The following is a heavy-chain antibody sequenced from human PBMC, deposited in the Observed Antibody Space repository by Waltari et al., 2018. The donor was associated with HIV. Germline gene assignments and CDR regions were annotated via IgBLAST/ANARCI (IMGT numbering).Heavy chain of an antibody. CDR1: GFTFSSYA. J-gene: IGHJ4*02. CDR2: ISYDGSNQ. CDR3: ARGLTQQQPPFFDY. D-gene: IGHD6-13*01. Sequence: QVQLVESGGGVVQPGRSLRLSCAASGFTFSSYAMHWVRQTPGKGLEWVSFISYDGSNQYYGDSVKGRFTISRDNSKNTLYLQMNSLRAEDTAVYYCARGLTQQQPPFFDYWGQGTLVTVSS. V-gene: IGHV3-30-3*01.